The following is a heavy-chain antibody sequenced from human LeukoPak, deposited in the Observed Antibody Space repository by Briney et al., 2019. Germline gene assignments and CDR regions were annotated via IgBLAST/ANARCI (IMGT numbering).Heavy chain of an antibody. CDR3: AKESYVNYYYYYMDV. D-gene: IGHD3-10*02. Sequence: GGSLRLSCAASGFTFSRYGMHWVRQAPGKGLEWVAFIRYDGSNKYYADSVKGRFTISRDNSKNTLYLQMNSLRAEDTAVYYCAKESYVNYYYYYMDVWGKGTTVTISS. CDR1: GFTFSRYG. CDR2: IRYDGSNK. J-gene: IGHJ6*03. V-gene: IGHV3-30*02.